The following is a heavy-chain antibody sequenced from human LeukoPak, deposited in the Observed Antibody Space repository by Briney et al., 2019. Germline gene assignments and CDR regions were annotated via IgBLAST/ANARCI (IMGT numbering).Heavy chain of an antibody. J-gene: IGHJ6*03. CDR2: INPNSGGT. V-gene: IGHV1-2*02. CDR1: GYTFTGYY. CDR3: ARVSTKYSSSSPRSRSWAGYYYYYMDV. D-gene: IGHD6-6*01. Sequence: ASVKVSCKASGYTFTGYYMHWVRQAPGQGLEWMGWINPNSGGTNYAQKFQGRVTMTRDTSISTAYMELSRLRSDDTAVYYCARVSTKYSSSSPRSRSWAGYYYYYMDVWGKGTTVTVSS.